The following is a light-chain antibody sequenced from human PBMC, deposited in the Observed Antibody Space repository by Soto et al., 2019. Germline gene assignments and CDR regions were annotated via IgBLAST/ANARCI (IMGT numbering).Light chain of an antibody. J-gene: IGLJ2*01. CDR2: DVS. Sequence: QSALTQPASVSGSPGQSITISCTGTSSDVGGYNYVSWYQQHPDKAPKLMIYDVSDRPSGVSNRFSGSKSGNTASLTISGLQDEDEDDYYCSSYTSSSNLDVVFGGGTKLTVL. V-gene: IGLV2-14*03. CDR3: SSYTSSSNLDVV. CDR1: SSDVGGYNY.